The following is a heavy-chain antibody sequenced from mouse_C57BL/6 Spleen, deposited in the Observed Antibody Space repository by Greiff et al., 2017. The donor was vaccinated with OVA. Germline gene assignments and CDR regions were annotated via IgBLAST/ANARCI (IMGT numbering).Heavy chain of an antibody. CDR2: ISSGGSYT. CDR1: GFTFSSYG. CDR3: ARRRTGLRYFDV. D-gene: IGHD1-1*01. V-gene: IGHV5-6*01. J-gene: IGHJ1*03. Sequence: EVQLVESGGDLVKPGGSLKLSCAASGFTFSSYGMSWVRQTPDKRLEWVATISSGGSYTYYPDSVKGRFTISRDNAKNTLYLQMSSLKSEDTAMYYCARRRTGLRYFDVWGTGTTVTVSS.